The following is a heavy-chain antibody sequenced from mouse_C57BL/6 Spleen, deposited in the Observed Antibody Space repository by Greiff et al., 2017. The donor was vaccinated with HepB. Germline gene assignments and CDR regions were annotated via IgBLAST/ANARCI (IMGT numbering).Heavy chain of an antibody. Sequence: QVQLQQPGAELVKPGASVKLSCKASGYTFTSYWMQWVKQMPGQGLEWIGEIDPSDSYTNYNQKFKGKATLTVDTSSSTAYMQLSSLTSEDSAVYYCARRGYYSNYFDYWGQGTTLTVSS. CDR3: ARRGYYSNYFDY. D-gene: IGHD2-5*01. J-gene: IGHJ2*01. V-gene: IGHV1-50*01. CDR2: IDPSDSYT. CDR1: GYTFTSYW.